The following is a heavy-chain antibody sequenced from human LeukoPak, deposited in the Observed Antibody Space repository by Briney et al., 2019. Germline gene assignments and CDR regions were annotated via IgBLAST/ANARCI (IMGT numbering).Heavy chain of an antibody. V-gene: IGHV4-59*12. D-gene: IGHD4-17*01. CDR3: ARGPPGYGDCDY. CDR2: IYYSGST. J-gene: IGHJ4*02. CDR1: GGSISSYY. Sequence: SETLSLTCTVSGGSISSYYWSWIRQPPGRGLEWIGYIYYSGSTYYNPSLKSRVTISVDTSKNQFSLKLSSVTAADTAVYYCARGPPGYGDCDYWGQGTLVTVSS.